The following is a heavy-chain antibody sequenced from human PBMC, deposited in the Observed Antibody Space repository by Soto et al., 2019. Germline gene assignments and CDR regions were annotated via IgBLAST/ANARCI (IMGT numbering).Heavy chain of an antibody. Sequence: VGSLRLSCAASGFTFSNSIINWVRQAPGQGLEWVSSISGSSDFLYYADSVKGQFTISRDTATNSLYLQMNSLRAEDTAVYYCATSTWYAFDIWGQGTMVTVSS. CDR1: GFTFSNSI. V-gene: IGHV3-21*01. CDR2: ISGSSDFL. D-gene: IGHD6-13*01. J-gene: IGHJ3*02. CDR3: ATSTWYAFDI.